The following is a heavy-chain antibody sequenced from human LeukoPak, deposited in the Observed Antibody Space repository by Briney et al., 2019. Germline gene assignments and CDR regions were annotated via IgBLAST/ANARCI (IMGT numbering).Heavy chain of an antibody. CDR2: IYYSGST. D-gene: IGHD5-24*01. V-gene: IGHV4-39*07. CDR1: GGSISSSSYY. CDR3: ARDMRPLEEGYNYFDY. J-gene: IGHJ4*02. Sequence: SETLSLTCTVSGGSISSSSYYWGWIRQPPGKGLEWIGSIYYSGSTYYNPSLKSRVTISVDTSKNQFSLKLSSVTAADTAVYYCARDMRPLEEGYNYFDYWGQGTLVTVSS.